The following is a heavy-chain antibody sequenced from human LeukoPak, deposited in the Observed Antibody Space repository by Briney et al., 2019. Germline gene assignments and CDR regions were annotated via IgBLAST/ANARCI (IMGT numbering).Heavy chain of an antibody. CDR2: INPNSGGT. J-gene: IGHJ4*02. D-gene: IGHD3-9*01. Sequence: VASVKVSCKASGYTFTGYYMHWVRQAPGQGLEWMGRINPNSGGTNYAQKFQGRVTMTRETSISTAYMELSRLRSDDTAVYYCARTVLRYFDWLPLIDYWGQGTLVTVSS. CDR3: ARTVLRYFDWLPLIDY. CDR1: GYTFTGYY. V-gene: IGHV1-2*06.